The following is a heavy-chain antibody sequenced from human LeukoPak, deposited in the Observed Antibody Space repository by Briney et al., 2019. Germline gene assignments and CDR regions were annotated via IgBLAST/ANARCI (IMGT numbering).Heavy chain of an antibody. CDR1: GFAFNTHA. Sequence: GGSLRLSCAASGFAFNTHAMTWVRQAPGKGLEWVSHISARGDVTYYADSVEGRFTISRDNSKNTLYLQMNSLRAEDTAVYYCANPRGYSYGLLDYWGQGTLVTVSS. V-gene: IGHV3-23*01. CDR2: ISARGDVT. D-gene: IGHD5-18*01. J-gene: IGHJ4*02. CDR3: ANPRGYSYGLLDY.